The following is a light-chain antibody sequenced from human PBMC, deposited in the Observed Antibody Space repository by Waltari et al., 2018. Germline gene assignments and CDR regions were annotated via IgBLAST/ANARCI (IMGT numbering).Light chain of an antibody. CDR2: EVS. CDR1: SSDVGGYDY. J-gene: IGLJ2*01. CDR3: NSYTSSLTLV. V-gene: IGLV2-14*01. Sequence: QSALTQPASVSGSPGQSLTISCTGTSSDVGGYDYVSWYQQHPGKAPKLMIYEVSSRPSGVSNRFSGSKSGNTASLTISGLQAEDEAHYYCNSYTSSLTLVFGGGTKLTVL.